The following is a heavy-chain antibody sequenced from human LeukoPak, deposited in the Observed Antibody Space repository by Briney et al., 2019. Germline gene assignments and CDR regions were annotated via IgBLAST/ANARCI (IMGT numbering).Heavy chain of an antibody. CDR1: GFSFSTYS. J-gene: IGHJ4*02. D-gene: IGHD1-26*01. CDR2: IRYDGSNK. CDR3: AKEYTGTFTPFPSYFDN. V-gene: IGHV3-30*02. Sequence: QPGGSLRLSCAASGFSFSTYSMDWVRQAPGKGLEWLAFIRYDGSNKYYADSVKGRFTISRDNSKNTLYLQMNSLRAEDTAIYYCAKEYTGTFTPFPSYFDNWGQGTLVTVSS.